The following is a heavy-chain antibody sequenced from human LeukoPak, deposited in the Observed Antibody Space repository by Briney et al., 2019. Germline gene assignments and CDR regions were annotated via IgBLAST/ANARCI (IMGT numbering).Heavy chain of an antibody. CDR2: INHSGST. CDR1: GGSVSGYY. J-gene: IGHJ6*03. V-gene: IGHV4-34*01. D-gene: IGHD3-3*01. Sequence: PSETLSLTCAVYGGSVSGYYWSWIRQPPGKGLEWIREINHSGSTNYNPSLKSRVTISVDTSKNQFSLKLSSVTAADTAVYYCARHVTIFGVVTKYYYYMDVWGKGTTVTVSS. CDR3: ARHVTIFGVVTKYYYYMDV.